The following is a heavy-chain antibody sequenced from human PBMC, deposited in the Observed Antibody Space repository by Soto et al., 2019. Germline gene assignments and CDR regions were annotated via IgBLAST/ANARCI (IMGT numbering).Heavy chain of an antibody. Sequence: EVQLVESGGALVQPGGSLRLSCEASGFTVSISYMSWVRQVPGKGLEWVSIMYSGGNTYYAASVKGRFTISRDNSKNTLYHKMSSLRAEDTAVYYCAKRKYCSSTTCFDYWGQGTLVTVSS. CDR3: AKRKYCSSTTCFDY. CDR2: MYSGGNT. V-gene: IGHV3-66*01. CDR1: GFTVSISY. D-gene: IGHD2-2*01. J-gene: IGHJ4*02.